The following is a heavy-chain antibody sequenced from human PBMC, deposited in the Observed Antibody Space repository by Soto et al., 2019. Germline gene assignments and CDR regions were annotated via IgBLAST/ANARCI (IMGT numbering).Heavy chain of an antibody. Sequence: SQTLSLTCAISGDSVSSNSAAWNWIRQSPSRGLEWLGRTYYRSKWYNDYAVSVKSRITINPDTSKNQFSLQLNSVTPEDTAVYYCASSTMRCSGGSCYEFFDYRGQRTLVTVSS. D-gene: IGHD2-15*01. CDR1: GDSVSSNSAA. V-gene: IGHV6-1*01. CDR3: ASSTMRCSGGSCYEFFDY. CDR2: TYYRSKWYN. J-gene: IGHJ4*02.